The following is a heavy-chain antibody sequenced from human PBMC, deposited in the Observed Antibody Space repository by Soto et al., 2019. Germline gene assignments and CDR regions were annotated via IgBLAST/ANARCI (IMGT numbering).Heavy chain of an antibody. Sequence: VGSLRLSCAASGFTFSRYAMSWVRQAPGKGLDWVSSISGVSGVSDTTYYAGSVKGRFTISRDNSKNTLYLQMDSLRAEDTAIYYCARASYCSTTSCLEDVWGQGTTVTVSS. J-gene: IGHJ6*02. CDR1: GFTFSRYA. V-gene: IGHV3-23*01. CDR2: ISGVSGVSDTT. CDR3: ARASYCSTTSCLEDV. D-gene: IGHD2-2*01.